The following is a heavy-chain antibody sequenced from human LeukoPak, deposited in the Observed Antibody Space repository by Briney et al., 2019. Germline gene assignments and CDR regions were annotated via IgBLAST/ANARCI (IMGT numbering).Heavy chain of an antibody. D-gene: IGHD2-2*01. CDR3: ITFASAAIGC. V-gene: IGHV3-15*01. CDR1: GFTFRTAW. CDR2: ITDGGTT. J-gene: IGHJ4*02. Sequence: GGSLRLSCAASGFTFRTAWMSWVRQAPGMGLEWVGRITDGGTTDYAAPVKGRFTISRDDSKNTLYLQMNSLKTDDTGVYYCITFASAAIGCWGQGTPVIVSS.